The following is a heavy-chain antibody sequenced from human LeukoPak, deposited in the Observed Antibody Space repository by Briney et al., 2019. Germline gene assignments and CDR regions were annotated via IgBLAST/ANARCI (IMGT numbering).Heavy chain of an antibody. J-gene: IGHJ4*02. CDR2: MYHSGTT. Sequence: SETLSLTCAVSGYSISSGYHWGWIRQAPGKGLEWIGNMYHSGTTYYNPSLKSRVTISVDRSKNQFSLKGTSVTAADTAVYYCARHAFPSDSSGYYPDYWGQGTLVTVSS. D-gene: IGHD3-22*01. V-gene: IGHV4-38-2*01. CDR3: ARHAFPSDSSGYYPDY. CDR1: GYSISSGYH.